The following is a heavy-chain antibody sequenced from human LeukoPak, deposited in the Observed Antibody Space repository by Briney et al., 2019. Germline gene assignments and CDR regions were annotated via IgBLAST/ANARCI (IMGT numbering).Heavy chain of an antibody. CDR1: GYTFTRRG. D-gene: IGHD3-22*01. CDR2: ISAYKGKT. Sequence: ASVKVSCKASGYTFTRRGISGVRQAPGQGLEWMGWISAYKGKTNYAQKLQGRVTMTTDTSTSTAYMELRSLRYDDTAVYYCARGPGGRRGYYPLEDSYYYCYMDVWGKGTTVTVSS. CDR3: ARGPGGRRGYYPLEDSYYYCYMDV. J-gene: IGHJ6*03. V-gene: IGHV1-18*01.